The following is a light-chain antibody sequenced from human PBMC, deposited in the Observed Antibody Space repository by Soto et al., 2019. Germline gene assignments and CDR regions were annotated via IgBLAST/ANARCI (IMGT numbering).Light chain of an antibody. Sequence: QSVLTQPASVSGSPGQSITISCTGTSSDVGSYNLVSWYQQHPGKAPKLMIYEDTKRPSGISNRFSGSKSGNTASLTISGLQAEDEADYYCCSYAGGSTYVFGTGTKLTAL. J-gene: IGLJ1*01. CDR1: SSDVGSYNL. V-gene: IGLV2-23*01. CDR3: CSYAGGSTYV. CDR2: EDT.